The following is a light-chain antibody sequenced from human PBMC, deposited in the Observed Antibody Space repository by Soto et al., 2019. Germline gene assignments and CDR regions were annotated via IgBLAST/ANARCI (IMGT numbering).Light chain of an antibody. CDR3: QQYNKWPLT. J-gene: IGKJ4*01. CDR1: QSVSSN. CDR2: GAS. V-gene: IGKV3-15*01. Sequence: EIVMTQSPATLSVSPGERVSLSCRASQSVSSNLAWYQQKPGQAPRLLIYGASTRATGIPARFNGSGSGTEFTLIISSLQSEDFAIYYCQQYNKWPLTFGGGTKVEIK.